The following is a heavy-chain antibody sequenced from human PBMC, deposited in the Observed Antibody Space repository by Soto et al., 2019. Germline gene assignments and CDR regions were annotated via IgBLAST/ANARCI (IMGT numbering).Heavy chain of an antibody. CDR1: GISLSSGVVG. D-gene: IGHD6-13*01. V-gene: IGHV2-5*01. CDR3: AHRLPGPSGYGV. J-gene: IGHJ6*02. Sequence: QITLKESGPTLVKPTQTLTLTCTYSGISLSSGVVGVGWIRQAPGEALEWLVLIYWNDYRYFNPSLRHRLTITRDTSKDQVVLTMTNMDPVDTATYYCAHRLPGPSGYGVWGQGTTVTVSS. CDR2: IYWNDYR.